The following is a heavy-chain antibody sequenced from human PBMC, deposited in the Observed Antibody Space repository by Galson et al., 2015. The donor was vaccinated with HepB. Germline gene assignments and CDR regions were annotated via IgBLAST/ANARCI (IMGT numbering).Heavy chain of an antibody. D-gene: IGHD3-16*01. CDR3: ARGGARKNWFDP. CDR1: VGSFSNYY. Sequence: LTCAVYVGSFSNYYWNWIRQPPGKGLEWIGEISHSGSTNYNPSLKSRVTISVDTSKNQFSLKLSSVTAADTAVYYCARGGARKNWFDPWGQGTLVTVSS. V-gene: IGHV4-34*01. J-gene: IGHJ5*02. CDR2: ISHSGST.